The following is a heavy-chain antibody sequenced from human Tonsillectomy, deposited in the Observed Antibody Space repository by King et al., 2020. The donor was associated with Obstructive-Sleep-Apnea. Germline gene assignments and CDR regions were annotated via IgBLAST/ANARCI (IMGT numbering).Heavy chain of an antibody. J-gene: IGHJ5*02. V-gene: IGHV4-38-2*02. Sequence: VQLQESGPGLVKPSEILSLTCTVSGLSINKGYYWGWIRQPPGKGLEWIGSIYHSGNTYYNPSLKSRVTLSVDTAKNQFSLKLSSVTAADTAVYYCASRNLGELSLSWGQGTLVTVSS. CDR1: GLSINKGYY. D-gene: IGHD3-16*02. CDR3: ASRNLGELSLS. CDR2: IYHSGNT.